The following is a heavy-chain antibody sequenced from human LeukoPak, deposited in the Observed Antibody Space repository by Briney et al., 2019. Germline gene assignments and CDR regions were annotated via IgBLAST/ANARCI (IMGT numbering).Heavy chain of an antibody. CDR2: IYHSGDT. Sequence: PSETLPLTCAVSGYSISSGYYWGWIRQPPGKGLKWIGTIYHSGDTYYNPSLKSRLTISVDTSKNQFSLRLTSVAAAGTAVYYCARDRGRATYSSSSDYWGQGTLVTVSS. V-gene: IGHV4-38-2*02. J-gene: IGHJ4*02. CDR3: ARDRGRATYSSSSDY. D-gene: IGHD6-6*01. CDR1: GYSISSGYY.